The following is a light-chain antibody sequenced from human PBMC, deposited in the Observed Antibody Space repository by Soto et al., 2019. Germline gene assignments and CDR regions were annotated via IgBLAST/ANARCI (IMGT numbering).Light chain of an antibody. CDR3: SSYTSRSTRV. V-gene: IGLV2-14*03. CDR1: SSDVGRYNY. Sequence: QSALTQPASVSGSPGQSITISCTGTSSDVGRYNYVSWYQHHPGKAPKLMIYDVSNRPSGVSNRFSGSKSGNTAPLTISGLQAEDEADYYCSSYTSRSTRVFGTGTKVTVL. J-gene: IGLJ1*01. CDR2: DVS.